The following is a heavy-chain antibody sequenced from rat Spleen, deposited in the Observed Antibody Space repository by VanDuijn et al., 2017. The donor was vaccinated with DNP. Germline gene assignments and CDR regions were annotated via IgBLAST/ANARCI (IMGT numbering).Heavy chain of an antibody. CDR2: IDIKTHNYAT. CDR3: TGFDH. Sequence: EVQLVESGGGLVQPKGSLKLSCAASGFDFNSYVMSWVRQAPGKGLDWVASIDIKTHNYATLYADSVEERFTISRDDSQSMVYLQMNNLKTEDTALYYCTGFDHWGQGVMVTVSS. CDR1: GFDFNSYV. V-gene: IGHV10-4*01. J-gene: IGHJ2*01.